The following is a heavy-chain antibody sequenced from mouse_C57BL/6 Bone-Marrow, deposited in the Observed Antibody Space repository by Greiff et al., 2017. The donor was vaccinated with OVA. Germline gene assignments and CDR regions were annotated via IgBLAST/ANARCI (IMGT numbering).Heavy chain of an antibody. CDR1: GFTFSSYA. CDR2: ISSGGDYI. D-gene: IGHD1-1*01. J-gene: IGHJ4*01. CDR3: TRDRGITTVPMDY. Sequence: EVKLVESGEGLVKPGGSLKLSCAASGFTFSSYAMSWVRQTPEKRLEWVAYISSGGDYIYYADTVKGRSTISRDNARNTLYLQMSSLKSEDTAMYYCTRDRGITTVPMDYWGQGTSVTVSS. V-gene: IGHV5-9-1*02.